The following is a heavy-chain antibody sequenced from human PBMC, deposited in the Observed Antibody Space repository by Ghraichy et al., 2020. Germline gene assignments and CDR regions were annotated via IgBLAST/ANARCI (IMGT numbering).Heavy chain of an antibody. V-gene: IGHV3-23*01. CDR1: GFTFDAYA. CDR3: AKDRDSGSYDYFDF. J-gene: IGHJ4*02. CDR2: ISGTGNSA. Sequence: GESLNISCTASGFTFDAYAMAWVRQAPGKGLEWVSSISGTGNSAYYAGSVKGRFTISRDNSKSTLYLQMNSLRAEDTAIYFCAKDRDSGSYDYFDFWGQGPLATVSS. D-gene: IGHD1-26*01.